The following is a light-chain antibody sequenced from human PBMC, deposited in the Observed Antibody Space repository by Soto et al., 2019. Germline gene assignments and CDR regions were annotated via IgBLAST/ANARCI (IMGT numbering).Light chain of an antibody. CDR3: QQRSNWPPLT. Sequence: EIVLTQSPATLSLSPGERATLSCRASQSVSSYLAWYQQKPGQAPRLLIYDASNRATGIPARFSGSGSGTDFTLTISSLEPEDFAVYYCQQRSNWPPLTFGGGTRERSN. CDR1: QSVSSY. V-gene: IGKV3-11*01. J-gene: IGKJ4*01. CDR2: DAS.